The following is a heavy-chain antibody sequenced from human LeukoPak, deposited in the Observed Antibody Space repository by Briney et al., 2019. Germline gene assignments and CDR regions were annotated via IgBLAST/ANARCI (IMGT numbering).Heavy chain of an antibody. CDR2: INYSGST. J-gene: IGHJ3*02. D-gene: IGHD1-26*01. CDR3: AREGDSGSFAI. CDR1: GGSISISNYY. Sequence: SQTLSLTCTVSGGSISISNYYWGWIRQPPGKGLEWIGSINYSGSTYYNPSLKSRVTISVDTSKNQFSLKLSSVTAADTAVYYCAREGDSGSFAIWGQGTMVTVSS. V-gene: IGHV4-39*02.